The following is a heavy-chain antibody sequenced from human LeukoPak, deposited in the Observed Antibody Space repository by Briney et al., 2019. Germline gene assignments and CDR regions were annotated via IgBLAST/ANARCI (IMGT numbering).Heavy chain of an antibody. Sequence: PSETLSLTCAVYGGSFSGYYWSWIRQPPGKGLEWIGEINHSGSTNYNPSLKGRVTISVDTSKNQFSLKLSSVTAADTAVYYCARSGYSYGYVHWGQGTLVTVSS. CDR2: INHSGST. V-gene: IGHV4-34*01. CDR3: ARSGYSYGYVH. D-gene: IGHD5-18*01. J-gene: IGHJ4*02. CDR1: GGSFSGYY.